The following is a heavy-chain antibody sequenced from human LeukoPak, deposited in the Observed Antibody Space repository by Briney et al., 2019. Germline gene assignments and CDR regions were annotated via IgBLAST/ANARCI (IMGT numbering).Heavy chain of an antibody. CDR1: GFTFSSYS. CDR2: ISSSSSYI. V-gene: IGHV3-21*01. CDR3: ARDRKESRSLLFQAPSGVY. J-gene: IGHJ4*02. Sequence: GGSLRLSCAASGFTFSSYSMNWVRQAPGKGLEWVSSISSSSSYIYYADSVKGRFTISRDNAKNSLYLQMNSLRAEDTAVYYCARDRKESRSLLFQAPSGVYWGQGTLVTVSS. D-gene: IGHD6-13*01.